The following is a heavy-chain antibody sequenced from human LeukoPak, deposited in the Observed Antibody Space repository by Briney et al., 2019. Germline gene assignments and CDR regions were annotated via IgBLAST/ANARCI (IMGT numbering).Heavy chain of an antibody. CDR1: GFTFSSYA. D-gene: IGHD3-22*01. J-gene: IGHJ3*02. V-gene: IGHV3-23*01. Sequence: GGSLRLSCAASGFTFSSYAMSWVRQAPGKGLEWVSAISGSGGSTYYADSVKGRFTISRDNSKNTLDLQMNSLRAEDTAVYYCAKGNYDSSGYYYPVAFDIWGQGTMVTVSS. CDR2: ISGSGGST. CDR3: AKGNYDSSGYYYPVAFDI.